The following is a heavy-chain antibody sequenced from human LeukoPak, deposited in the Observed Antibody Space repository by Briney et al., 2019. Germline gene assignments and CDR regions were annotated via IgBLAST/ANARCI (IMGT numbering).Heavy chain of an antibody. V-gene: IGHV3-21*01. Sequence: PGGSLRLSCKASGFTFSSYWMNWVRQAPGTGLEWVSSISSSSSYIYYADSVKGRFTISRDNAKNSLYLQMNSLRAEDTAVYYCARDRYDSSGYQYWGQGTLVTVSS. CDR2: ISSSSSYI. D-gene: IGHD3-22*01. CDR1: GFTFSSYW. J-gene: IGHJ4*02. CDR3: ARDRYDSSGYQY.